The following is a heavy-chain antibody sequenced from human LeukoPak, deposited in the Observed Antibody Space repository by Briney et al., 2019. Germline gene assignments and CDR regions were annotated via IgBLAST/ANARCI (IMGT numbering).Heavy chain of an antibody. Sequence: GGSLRLSCAASGFTFSSYAMHWVRQAPGKGLEWVAVISYDGSNKYYADSVKGRFIISRDNSKNTLYLQMNSLRAEDTAVYYCARSIAARSYFDYWGQGTLVTVSS. CDR3: ARSIAARSYFDY. CDR1: GFTFSSYA. V-gene: IGHV3-30*04. J-gene: IGHJ4*02. D-gene: IGHD6-6*01. CDR2: ISYDGSNK.